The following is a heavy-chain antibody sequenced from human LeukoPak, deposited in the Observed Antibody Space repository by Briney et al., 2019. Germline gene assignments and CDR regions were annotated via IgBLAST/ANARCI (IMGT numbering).Heavy chain of an antibody. Sequence: GGSLRLSCAASGFTFSSYGMHWVRQAPGKGLEWVSYISSSGSTIYYADSVKGRFTISRDNAKNSLYLQMNSLRAEDTAVYYCAELGITMIGGVWGKGTTVTISS. J-gene: IGHJ6*04. D-gene: IGHD3-10*02. CDR1: GFTFSSYG. CDR3: AELGITMIGGV. V-gene: IGHV3-48*04. CDR2: ISSSGSTI.